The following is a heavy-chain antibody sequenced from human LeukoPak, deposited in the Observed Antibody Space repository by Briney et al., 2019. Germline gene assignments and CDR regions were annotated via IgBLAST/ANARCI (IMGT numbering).Heavy chain of an antibody. CDR1: GFTFPSYA. D-gene: IGHD1-26*01. CDR3: AKRSDVYSGFDY. CDR2: ISDSGGST. J-gene: IGHJ4*02. Sequence: PGGSLRLSCAASGFTFPSYAMSWVRQAPGKGLNWVSAISDSGGSTYYADSVKGRFTISRDNSKNTLYLQMNSLRAEDTAVYYCAKRSDVYSGFDYWGEGTLVTLSS. V-gene: IGHV3-23*01.